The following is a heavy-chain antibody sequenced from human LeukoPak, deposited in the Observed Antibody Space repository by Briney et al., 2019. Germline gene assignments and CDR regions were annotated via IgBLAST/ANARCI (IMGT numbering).Heavy chain of an antibody. CDR3: ARDRNDFWSGYYDY. D-gene: IGHD3-3*01. CDR1: GFTFSSYW. Sequence: GGSLRLSCAASGFTFSSYWMSWVRQAPGKGLEWAANIKQDGSEKYYVDSVKGRFTISRDNAKNSLYLQMNSLRAEDTAVYYCARDRNDFWSGYYDYWGQGTLVTVSS. J-gene: IGHJ4*02. CDR2: IKQDGSEK. V-gene: IGHV3-7*01.